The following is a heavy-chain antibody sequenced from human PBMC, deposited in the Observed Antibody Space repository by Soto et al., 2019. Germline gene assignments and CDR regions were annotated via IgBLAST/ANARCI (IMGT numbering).Heavy chain of an antibody. CDR1: GFTFSTYW. J-gene: IGHJ5*02. CDR2: IKQDGSEK. D-gene: IGHD3-16*01. CDR3: VRHGGTWFDP. Sequence: EVQLVESGGGLVQPGGSLRLSCAASGFTFSTYWMTWVRQAPGMGLEWVANIKQDGSEKYYVDSVKGRFTISRDNAKNSLYLQMNSLRAEDTAVYYCVRHGGTWFDPWGQGTLVTVSS. V-gene: IGHV3-7*01.